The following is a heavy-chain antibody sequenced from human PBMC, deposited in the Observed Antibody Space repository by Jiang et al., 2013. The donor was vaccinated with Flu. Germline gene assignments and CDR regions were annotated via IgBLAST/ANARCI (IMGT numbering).Heavy chain of an antibody. Sequence: VQLVESGGGVVQPGRSLRLSCAASQFPFRTYAMHWVRQAPGKGLEWVAFIWYDGTNKYYTDSVKGRFVISRDNSKNTLYLEMHSLRAEDTAVYFCATDLRGSSFPTWSSRQGAMENWGQGTLVIVSS. CDR2: IWYDGTNK. J-gene: IGHJ4*02. V-gene: IGHV3-33*08. D-gene: IGHD1-1*01. CDR3: ATDLRGSSFPTWSSRQGAMEN. CDR1: QFPFRTYA.